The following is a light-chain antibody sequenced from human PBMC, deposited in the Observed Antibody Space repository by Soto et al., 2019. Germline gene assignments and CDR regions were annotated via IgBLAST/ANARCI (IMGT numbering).Light chain of an antibody. J-gene: IGLJ2*01. Sequence: QSVLTQPPSVSGAPGQRVTISCTGSSSNIGAGYDVHWYQQLPGTAPKLLIYGNSNRPSGVPDRFSGSKSGTSASLAITGLQAEDESDYYCQYYDRSRSVVFGGGTKVTVL. CDR1: SSNIGAGYD. CDR3: QYYDRSRSVV. CDR2: GNS. V-gene: IGLV1-40*01.